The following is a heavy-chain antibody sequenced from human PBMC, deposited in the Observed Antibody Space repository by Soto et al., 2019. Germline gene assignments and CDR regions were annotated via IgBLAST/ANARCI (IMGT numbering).Heavy chain of an antibody. CDR2: ISHSGIT. V-gene: IGHV4-59*12. Sequence: PSETLSLTCTVSGGSISSYYWSWIRQPPGGGLEWIGEISHSGITNYKASLKSRVTMSVDKTKNDVSLKLTSVTAADTAVYYCARVLRGWFDPWGQGTPVTVSS. CDR3: ARVLRGWFDP. CDR1: GGSISSYY. J-gene: IGHJ5*02.